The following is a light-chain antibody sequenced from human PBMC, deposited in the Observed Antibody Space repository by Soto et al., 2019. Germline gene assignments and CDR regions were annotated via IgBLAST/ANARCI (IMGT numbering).Light chain of an antibody. CDR3: QQYKSYWT. CDR1: QDIRSW. CDR2: AAT. J-gene: IGKJ1*01. V-gene: IGKV1-12*01. Sequence: DIQMTQSPSHVSASVGDRFPIAFRSSQDIRSWLAWYQQRPGKAPKLLIDAATILQSGVPSRFSGSGSGTDFTLTITSLQPEDFATYYCQQYKSYWTFGQGTKVDIK.